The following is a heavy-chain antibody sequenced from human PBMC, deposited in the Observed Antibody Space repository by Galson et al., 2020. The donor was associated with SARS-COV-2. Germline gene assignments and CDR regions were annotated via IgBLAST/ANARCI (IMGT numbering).Heavy chain of an antibody. Sequence: GESLKISCAASGFTFSSYSMNWVRQAPGKGLEWVSYISSSSSTIYYADSVKGRFTISRDNAKNSLYLQMNSLRAEDTAVYYCARSDGDYAQDAFDIWGQGTMVTVSS. V-gene: IGHV3-48*04. D-gene: IGHD4-17*01. CDR1: GFTFSSYS. J-gene: IGHJ3*02. CDR2: ISSSSSTI. CDR3: ARSDGDYAQDAFDI.